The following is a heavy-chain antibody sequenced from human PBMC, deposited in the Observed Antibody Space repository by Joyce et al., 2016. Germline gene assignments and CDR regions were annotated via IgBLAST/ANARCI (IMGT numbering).Heavy chain of an antibody. J-gene: IGHJ5*01. CDR2: IYLGGST. Sequence: GPGLVKPSGTLSLTCAVSGGSISSAHWWSWVRQPPGKGLEWIGEIYLGGSTTYNPSLKSRVTISVDKSKNQLSLKMNSVTAADTAVYYCARNGAYSKDSWGQGTLVTVSS. CDR3: ARNGAYSKDS. CDR1: GGSISSAHW. V-gene: IGHV4-4*02. D-gene: IGHD5-12*01.